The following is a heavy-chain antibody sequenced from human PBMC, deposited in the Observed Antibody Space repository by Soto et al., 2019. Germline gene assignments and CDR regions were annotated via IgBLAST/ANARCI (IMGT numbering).Heavy chain of an antibody. V-gene: IGHV3-30*18. CDR2: ISYDGSNK. CDR3: AKDVDSSSLFVYYYYNGMDV. D-gene: IGHD6-6*01. CDR1: GFTFSSYG. Sequence: QVQLVESGGGVVQPGRSLRLSCAASGFTFSSYGMHWVRQAPGKGLEWVAVISYDGSNKYYADSVKGRFTISRDNSKNTLYLQMNSLRAEDTAVYYCAKDVDSSSLFVYYYYNGMDVWGQGTTVTVSS. J-gene: IGHJ6*02.